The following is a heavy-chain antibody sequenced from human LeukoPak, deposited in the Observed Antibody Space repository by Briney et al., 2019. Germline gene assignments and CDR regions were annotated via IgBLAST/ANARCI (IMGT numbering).Heavy chain of an antibody. V-gene: IGHV3-7*01. CDR3: ARDRARYYGDY. D-gene: IGHD3-3*01. J-gene: IGHJ4*02. CDR1: GFTFSDYW. CDR2: IKQDASEK. Sequence: GGSLRLSCSASGFTFSDYWMSWVRQAPGKGLEWVANIKQDASEKYYVDSVRGRFTISRDNAKNSVVLQMSSLRAEDTAVYYCARDRARYYGDYWGQGTLVTVSA.